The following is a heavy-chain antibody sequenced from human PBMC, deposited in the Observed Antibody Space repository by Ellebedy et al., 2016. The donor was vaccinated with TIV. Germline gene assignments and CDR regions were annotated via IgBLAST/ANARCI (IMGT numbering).Heavy chain of an antibody. CDR3: ARLRFTSDWSMCYFDI. CDR2: IYPGDSDT. J-gene: IGHJ4*02. D-gene: IGHD6-19*01. V-gene: IGHV5-51*01. CDR1: GYSFTSYW. Sequence: PGGSLRLSCKGSGYSFTSYWIGWVRQMPGKGLEWMGNIYPGDSDTRYSPSFQGRVTISADKSISTAYLQWNSLKASDTAMYYCARLRFTSDWSMCYFDIWGQGTLVTVSS.